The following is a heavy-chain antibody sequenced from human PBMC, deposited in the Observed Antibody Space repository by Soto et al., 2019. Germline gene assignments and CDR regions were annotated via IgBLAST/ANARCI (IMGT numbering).Heavy chain of an antibody. Sequence: SGPTLVNPTETLTLICTFSGFSLSTNGVGVGWIRQPPGKALEWLALIDWDDDKRYSPSLRSRLTITKDTSKNQVVLTMTNMDPVDTATYYCAHRPGGYISGWDNGYFDYWGRGALVTVSS. CDR3: AHRPGGYISGWDNGYFDY. J-gene: IGHJ4*02. D-gene: IGHD6-19*01. V-gene: IGHV2-5*02. CDR1: GFSLSTNGVG. CDR2: IDWDDDK.